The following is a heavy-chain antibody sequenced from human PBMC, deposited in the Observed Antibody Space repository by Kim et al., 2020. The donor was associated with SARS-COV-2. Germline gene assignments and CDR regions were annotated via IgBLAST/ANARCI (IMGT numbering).Heavy chain of an antibody. V-gene: IGHV4-31*02. J-gene: IGHJ4*02. D-gene: IGHD3-22*01. CDR3: ARARITMIVVVKYFDY. Sequence: PTPQSRLTISVNTSKNQFSLKPSSVTAADTAVYYCARARITMIVVVKYFDYWGQGTLVTVSS.